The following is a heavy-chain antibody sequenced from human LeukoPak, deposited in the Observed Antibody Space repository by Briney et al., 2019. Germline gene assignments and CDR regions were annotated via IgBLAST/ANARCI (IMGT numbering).Heavy chain of an antibody. CDR2: ISYDGSNK. Sequence: PGRSLRLSCAASGFTFSSYGMHWVRQAPGEGLEWVAVISYDGSNKYYADSVKGRFTISRDNSKNTLYLQMHSLRAEDTAVYFCARDYSYAMNVWGKGTTVTVSS. CDR3: ARDYSYAMNV. J-gene: IGHJ6*04. CDR1: GFTFSSYG. V-gene: IGHV3-30*03. D-gene: IGHD2-21*01.